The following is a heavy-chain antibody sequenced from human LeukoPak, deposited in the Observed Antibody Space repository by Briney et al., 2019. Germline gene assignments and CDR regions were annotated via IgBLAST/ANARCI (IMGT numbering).Heavy chain of an antibody. CDR1: GYSFISYW. CDR3: ARGGNDSVVLAAEGFDY. D-gene: IGHD3-16*01. V-gene: IGHV5-51*01. CDR2: IYPDDSDT. J-gene: IGHJ4*02. Sequence: GEALKIFCKGSGYSFISYWIGWVRQMPGKGLEWMGIIYPDDSDTRYSPSFQGQVTISANKSGSSAYLQWRSMKGLGTAMYYCARGGNDSVVLAAEGFDYWGQGTLVTVSS.